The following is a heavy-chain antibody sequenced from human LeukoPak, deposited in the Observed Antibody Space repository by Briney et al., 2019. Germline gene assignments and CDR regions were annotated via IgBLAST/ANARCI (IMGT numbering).Heavy chain of an antibody. D-gene: IGHD2-2*02. CDR3: ARAVMEAGGYQLLYADY. Sequence: GASVKVSCKASGYTFTSYYMHWVRQAPGQGLEWMGIINPSGGSTSYAQKFQGRVTMTRDTSISTAYMELSRLRSDDTAVYYCARAVMEAGGYQLLYADYWGQGTLVTVSS. CDR1: GYTFTSYY. V-gene: IGHV1-46*01. CDR2: INPSGGST. J-gene: IGHJ4*02.